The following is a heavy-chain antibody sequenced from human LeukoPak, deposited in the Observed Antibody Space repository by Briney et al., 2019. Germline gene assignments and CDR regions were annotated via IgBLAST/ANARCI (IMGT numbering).Heavy chain of an antibody. D-gene: IGHD6-19*01. Sequence: ASVKVSCKASGYTFTSYGISWVRQAPGQGLEWMGWISAYNGNTNYAQKLQGKVTMTTDTSTNTAYMERRSLRSDDTAVYYCARNGIAVAGTIWFDPWGQGTLVTVSS. CDR1: GYTFTSYG. CDR3: ARNGIAVAGTIWFDP. V-gene: IGHV1-18*01. J-gene: IGHJ5*02. CDR2: ISAYNGNT.